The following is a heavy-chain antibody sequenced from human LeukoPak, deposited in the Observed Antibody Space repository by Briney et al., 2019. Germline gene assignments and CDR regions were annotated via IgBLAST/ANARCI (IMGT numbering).Heavy chain of an antibody. D-gene: IGHD3-10*01. Sequence: SETLSLTCTVSGGSISSYYWSWIRQPPGKGLEWIGYIYYSGSTNYNPSLKSRVTISVDTSKNQFSLKLSSVTAADTAVYYCARDPRRFGELPPGAFDVWGQGTMVTVS. CDR3: ARDPRRFGELPPGAFDV. CDR2: IYYSGST. CDR1: GGSISSYY. V-gene: IGHV4-59*01. J-gene: IGHJ3*01.